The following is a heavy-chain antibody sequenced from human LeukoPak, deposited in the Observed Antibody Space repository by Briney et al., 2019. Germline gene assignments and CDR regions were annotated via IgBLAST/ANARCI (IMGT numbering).Heavy chain of an antibody. CDR1: GASISSVNL. CDR3: AGLEGRYSTGMYYYFDY. D-gene: IGHD2-8*01. J-gene: IGHJ4*02. CDR2: MYLSGTA. V-gene: IGHV4/OR15-8*02. Sequence: SETLSLTCAVSGASISSVNLWSWVRPPPGKGLEWIGEMYLSGTATYNPSLKGRVTISIDKSENQFSLKLTSVTAADTAVYFCAGLEGRYSTGMYYYFDYWGQGTLVTVSS.